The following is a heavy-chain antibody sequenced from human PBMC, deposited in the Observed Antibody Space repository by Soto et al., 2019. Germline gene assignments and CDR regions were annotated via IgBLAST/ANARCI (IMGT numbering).Heavy chain of an antibody. CDR2: ISSGSTI. CDR1: GFTFSDYY. CDR3: AREGEFGSYSGILDY. D-gene: IGHD3-16*01. J-gene: IGHJ4*02. V-gene: IGHV3-11*01. Sequence: GGSLRLSCAASGFTFSDYYMSWIRQAPGKGLEWVSYISSGSTIYYADSVKGRFTISRDNAKNSLYLQMNSLRAEDTAVYYCAREGEFGSYSGILDYWGQGTLVTVSS.